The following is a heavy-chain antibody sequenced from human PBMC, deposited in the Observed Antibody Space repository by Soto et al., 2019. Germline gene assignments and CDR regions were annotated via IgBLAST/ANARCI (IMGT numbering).Heavy chain of an antibody. D-gene: IGHD1-20*01. Sequence: QVQLQESGPGLVKPSGTLSLTCAVSGGSISGSHWWTWVRQSPGKGLEYIGEISHSGTSNSNPSLKSRVTLSVDRSKNHFSLTLTSVTAADTAVYYCARVVLSITRGAFDAWGQGTPVIVSS. CDR1: GGSISGSHW. V-gene: IGHV4-4*02. CDR2: ISHSGTS. J-gene: IGHJ3*01. CDR3: ARVVLSITRGAFDA.